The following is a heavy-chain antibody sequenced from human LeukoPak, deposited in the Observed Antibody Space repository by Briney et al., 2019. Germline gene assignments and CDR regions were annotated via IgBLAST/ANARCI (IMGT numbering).Heavy chain of an antibody. D-gene: IGHD1-26*01. CDR2: ISGGGGNT. Sequence: GGSLRLSCAASGFTFNNYAMSRVRQAPGKGLEWVSAISGGGGNTYYADSVKGRFTISRDNSKNTVYLQMSSLRAEDTAIYYCAKRNSGTFDYWGQGTLVTVSS. J-gene: IGHJ4*02. V-gene: IGHV3-23*01. CDR3: AKRNSGTFDY. CDR1: GFTFNNYA.